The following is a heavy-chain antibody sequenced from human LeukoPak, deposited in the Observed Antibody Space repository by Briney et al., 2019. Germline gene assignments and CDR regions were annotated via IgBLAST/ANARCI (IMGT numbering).Heavy chain of an antibody. J-gene: IGHJ6*03. V-gene: IGHV1-2*02. CDR3: ARDNRQKQPYYYMDV. Sequence: ASVKVSSKASGYTFTGYYMHWVRQAPGQRLEWMGWINPNSGGTNYAQKFQGRVTMTRDTSISTAYMELSRLRSDDTAVYYCARDNRQKQPYYYMDVWGKGTTVTVSS. CDR2: INPNSGGT. CDR1: GYTFTGYY. D-gene: IGHD1-14*01.